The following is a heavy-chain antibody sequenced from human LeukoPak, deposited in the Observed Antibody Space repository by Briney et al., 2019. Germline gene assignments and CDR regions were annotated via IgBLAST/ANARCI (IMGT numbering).Heavy chain of an antibody. CDR2: ITSDGGGT. CDR3: ARVTATGVTSSWYYDC. V-gene: IGHV3-64*01. D-gene: IGHD6-13*01. J-gene: IGHJ4*02. Sequence: PGGSLRLSCAASGFMFSHSSIHWVRQPPGKGLEYVSAITSDGGGTFYANSVKGRFTISRDNSKDTLSLHMASLTTEDTAVYYCARVTATGVTSSWYYDCWGQGTLVTVSS. CDR1: GFMFSHSS.